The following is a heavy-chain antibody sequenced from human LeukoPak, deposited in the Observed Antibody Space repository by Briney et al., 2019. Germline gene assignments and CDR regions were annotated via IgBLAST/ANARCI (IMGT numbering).Heavy chain of an antibody. CDR1: GGSISSYY. V-gene: IGHV4-59*01. CDR2: IYYSGST. J-gene: IGHJ4*02. D-gene: IGHD1-20*01. Sequence: SETLSLTCTVSGGSISSYYWSWIRQPPGKGLEWIGYIYYSGSTDYNPSLKSRVTISVDTSKNQFSLKLSSVTAADTAVYYCARGSLTGTTYYFDSWGQGTLVTVSS. CDR3: ARGSLTGTTYYFDS.